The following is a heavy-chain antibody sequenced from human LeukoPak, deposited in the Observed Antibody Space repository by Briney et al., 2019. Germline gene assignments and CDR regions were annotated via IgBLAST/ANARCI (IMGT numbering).Heavy chain of an antibody. CDR3: ARPASTPPAYFDY. CDR1: GYSFTSYW. Sequence: GESLKISCKGSGYSFTSYWIGWVRQIPGKGLEWMGIIYPGDSDTRCSPSFQGQVAISADKSISTAYLQWSSLKASDTAMYYCARPASTPPAYFDYWGQGTLVTVSS. CDR2: IYPGDSDT. V-gene: IGHV5-51*01. J-gene: IGHJ4*02. D-gene: IGHD5/OR15-5a*01.